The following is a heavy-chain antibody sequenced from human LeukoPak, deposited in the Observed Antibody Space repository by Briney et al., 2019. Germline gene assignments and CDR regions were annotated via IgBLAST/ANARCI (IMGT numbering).Heavy chain of an antibody. V-gene: IGHV4-59*08. CDR1: GGSISSYY. D-gene: IGHD4-17*01. Sequence: PSETLSLTCTVSGGSISSYYWSWIRQPPGKGLEWIGYIYYSGSTNYNPSLKSRVTISVDTSKNQFSLKLSSVTAADTAVYYCARRFYDDYGDPSRFDYWGQGTLVTVSP. J-gene: IGHJ4*02. CDR2: IYYSGST. CDR3: ARRFYDDYGDPSRFDY.